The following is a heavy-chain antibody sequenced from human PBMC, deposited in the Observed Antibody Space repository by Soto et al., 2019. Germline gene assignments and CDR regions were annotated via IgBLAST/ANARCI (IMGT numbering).Heavy chain of an antibody. J-gene: IGHJ5*02. CDR3: ARRPGGWEPNWFDP. Sequence: GGSLRLSCAASGFTFSSYWMSWVRQAPGKGLEWVANIKQDGSEKYYVDSVKGRFTISRDNAKNSLYLQMNSLRAEDTAVYYCARRPGGWEPNWFDPWGQGTLVTVSS. CDR1: GFTFSSYW. CDR2: IKQDGSEK. D-gene: IGHD1-26*01. V-gene: IGHV3-7*05.